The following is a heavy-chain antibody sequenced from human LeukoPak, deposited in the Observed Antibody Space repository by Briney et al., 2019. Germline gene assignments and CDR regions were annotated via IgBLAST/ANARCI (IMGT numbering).Heavy chain of an antibody. D-gene: IGHD2-15*01. CDR2: IYPGDSDT. CDR1: GYSFTSYW. J-gene: IGHJ4*02. CDR3: ARQGGYCSGGSCYSDY. V-gene: IGHV5-51*01. Sequence: GKSLKISCKGSGYSFTSYWIGWVRQMPGKGLEWMGIIYPGDSDTRYSPSLQGQVTISADKSISTAYLQWSSLKASDTAMYYCARQGGYCSGGSCYSDYWGQGTLVTVSS.